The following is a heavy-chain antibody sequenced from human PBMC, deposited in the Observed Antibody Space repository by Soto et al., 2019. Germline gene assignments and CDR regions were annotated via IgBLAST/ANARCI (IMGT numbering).Heavy chain of an antibody. J-gene: IGHJ5*02. D-gene: IGHD5-18*01. CDR1: GASIRSTDYY. CDR3: ARGIQEGFDP. V-gene: IGHV4-30-4*01. CDR2: VYYTGST. Sequence: PSETLSLTCTVSGASIRSTDYYWSWIRQAPGKGLEWIGYVYYTGSTYYNPSLMSRLTISVDTSKNQFSLKLTSVTAAETAVYSCARGIQEGFDPWGQGTLVTVSS.